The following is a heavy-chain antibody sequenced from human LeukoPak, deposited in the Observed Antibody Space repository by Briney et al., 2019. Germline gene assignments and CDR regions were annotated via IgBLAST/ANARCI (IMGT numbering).Heavy chain of an antibody. CDR2: IIPIFGTA. CDR3: ARETPGGITGTTLGY. D-gene: IGHD1-20*01. Sequence: SVKVSCRASGGTFSSYAISWVRQAPGQGLEWMGGIIPIFGTANYAQKFQGGVTITTDESTSTAYMELSSLRSEDTAVYYCARETPGGITGTTLGYWGQGTLVTVSS. J-gene: IGHJ4*02. V-gene: IGHV1-69*05. CDR1: GGTFSSYA.